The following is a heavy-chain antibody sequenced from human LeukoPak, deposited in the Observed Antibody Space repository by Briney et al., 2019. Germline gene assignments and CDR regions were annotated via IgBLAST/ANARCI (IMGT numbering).Heavy chain of an antibody. V-gene: IGHV3-21*01. CDR2: ISGNGRDT. Sequence: GGSPRLSCAASGFTFSSYGMHWVRQAPGKGLEWVSAISGNGRDTYYTDSVKGRFTISRDNAKNSLYLQMNSLRAEDTAVYYCASEQYFDYWGQGTLVTVSS. D-gene: IGHD4-11*01. J-gene: IGHJ4*02. CDR1: GFTFSSYG. CDR3: ASEQYFDY.